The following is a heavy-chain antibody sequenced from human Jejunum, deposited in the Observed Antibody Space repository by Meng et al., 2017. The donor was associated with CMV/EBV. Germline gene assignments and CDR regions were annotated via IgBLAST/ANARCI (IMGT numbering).Heavy chain of an antibody. V-gene: IGHV3-53*01. CDR2: LYSGGTT. Sequence: SGCPVPPCSVSWVRQAPGKGLEWVSALYSGGTTYYADSVKGRFYISGDNSKNTLFLQMNNLRAEDTAVYFCAKQVGTSTTFDYWGQGTLVTVSS. CDR3: AKQVGTSTTFDY. CDR1: GCPVPPCS. J-gene: IGHJ4*02. D-gene: IGHD1-26*01.